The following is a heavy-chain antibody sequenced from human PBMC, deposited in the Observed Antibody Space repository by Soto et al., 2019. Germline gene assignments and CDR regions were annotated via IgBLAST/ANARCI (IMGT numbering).Heavy chain of an antibody. V-gene: IGHV3-74*01. J-gene: IGHJ5*02. CDR1: GFSFSGYW. Sequence: GGSLRLSCAASGFSFSGYWMHWVRQAPGKGLVWVSRINSEGRSTSYANSVKGRFTISRDDVKNTMYLEMNSLRAEDTAIYYCARDPDWGGFSWFDPWGQGTLVTVSS. D-gene: IGHD3-9*01. CDR3: ARDPDWGGFSWFDP. CDR2: INSEGRST.